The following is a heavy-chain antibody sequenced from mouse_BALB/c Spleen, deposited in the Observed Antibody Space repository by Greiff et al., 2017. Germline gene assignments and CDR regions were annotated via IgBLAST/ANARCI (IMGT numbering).Heavy chain of an antibody. D-gene: IGHD1-1*01. V-gene: IGHV5-6*02. Sequence: EVNVVESGGDLVKPGGSLKLSCAASGFTFSSYGMSWVRQTPDKRLEWVATISSGGSYTYYPDSVKGRFTISRDNAKNTLYLQMSSLKSEDTAMYYCARRGHFTTVVDYWGQGTSVTVSS. CDR2: ISSGGSYT. CDR3: ARRGHFTTVVDY. J-gene: IGHJ4*01. CDR1: GFTFSSYG.